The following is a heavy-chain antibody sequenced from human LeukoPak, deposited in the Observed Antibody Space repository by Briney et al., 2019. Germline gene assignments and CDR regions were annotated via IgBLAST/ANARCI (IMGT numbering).Heavy chain of an antibody. Sequence: SETLSPTCTVSGGSISGYYWSWIRQAPGKGLEWIGYVHYNGSPNYNASLKSRVTISVDASKNQFSLKVSFVSAADTAVYYCARTTFWSGRSPDYHHCYMDVWGKGTTVTVSS. CDR3: ARTTFWSGRSPDYHHCYMDV. J-gene: IGHJ6*03. CDR2: VHYNGSP. V-gene: IGHV4-59*01. CDR1: GGSISGYY. D-gene: IGHD3-3*01.